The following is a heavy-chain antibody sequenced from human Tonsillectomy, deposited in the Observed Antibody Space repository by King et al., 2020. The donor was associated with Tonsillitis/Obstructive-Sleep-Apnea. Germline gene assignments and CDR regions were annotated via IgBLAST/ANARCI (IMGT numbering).Heavy chain of an antibody. CDR2: ISYDGSNK. Sequence: QLVQSGGGVVQPGRSLRLSCAASGFTFSSYAMHWVRQAPGKGLEWVAVISYDGSNKYYADSVKGRFTISRDNSKNKLYLQMNSLRAEDTAVYYCARGLYDILTGCDYWGQGTLVTVSS. V-gene: IGHV3-30*04. CDR1: GFTFSSYA. J-gene: IGHJ4*02. CDR3: ARGLYDILTGCDY. D-gene: IGHD3-9*01.